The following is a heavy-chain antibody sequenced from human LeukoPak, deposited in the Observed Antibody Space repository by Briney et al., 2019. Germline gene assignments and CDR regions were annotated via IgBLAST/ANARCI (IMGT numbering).Heavy chain of an antibody. CDR3: VNGYCTTFSCRGDFFDP. CDR1: GFTFGNYG. CDR2: ISHDGSKK. D-gene: IGHD2-2*03. V-gene: IGHV3-30*18. Sequence: TGRSLRLSCAASGFTFGNYGMHWVRQAPGKGLEYVAAISHDGSKKYYADFVKGRFTISRDNSKSTLYLEMNSLRVDDTAVYYCVNGYCTTFSCRGDFFDPWCQGTRVTVSS. J-gene: IGHJ5*02.